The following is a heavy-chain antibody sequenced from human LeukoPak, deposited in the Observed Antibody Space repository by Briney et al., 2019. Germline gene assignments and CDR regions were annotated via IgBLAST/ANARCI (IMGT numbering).Heavy chain of an antibody. D-gene: IGHD4/OR15-4a*01. CDR2: ISSGGLTI. J-gene: IGHJ4*02. CDR1: GFTFSTYT. Sequence: GGSLRLSCVASGFTFSTYTFNCVRQAPGKGLEWLSYISSGGLTIFYADSGKGRFTISRNNTKNAIYLDMTNLRAEDTAVYYCARDFDYGDYIDFWGQGTLVAVSS. V-gene: IGHV3-48*04. CDR3: ARDFDYGDYIDF.